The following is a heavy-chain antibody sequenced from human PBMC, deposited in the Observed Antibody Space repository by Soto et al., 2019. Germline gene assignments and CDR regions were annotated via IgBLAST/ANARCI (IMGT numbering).Heavy chain of an antibody. CDR1: GFTFSSYA. Sequence: EVQLLESGGGLLQPGGSLRLSCAASGFTFSSYALNWVRQAPGKGLEWVSGITGGGSTTFYAGSVKGRFTISRDNSRNTVYLQMNSVRAEDTAVYYCAKERSSTSRLTCDYWGQGTLVTVSS. V-gene: IGHV3-23*01. CDR2: ITGGGSTT. D-gene: IGHD2-2*01. CDR3: AKERSSTSRLTCDY. J-gene: IGHJ4*02.